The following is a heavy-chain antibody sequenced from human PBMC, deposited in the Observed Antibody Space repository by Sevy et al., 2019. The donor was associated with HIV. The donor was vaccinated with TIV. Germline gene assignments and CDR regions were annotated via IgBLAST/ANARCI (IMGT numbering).Heavy chain of an antibody. J-gene: IGHJ5*02. V-gene: IGHV1-18*01. D-gene: IGHD3-3*02. Sequence: AAVKVSCKASGYSFTNYGIGWVRQAPRQGLERMGWISGYNGYTNYAQNLQGRVTMTTDTSTSTAYMDLRSLRSHDTAIYYSAKEGKNIRSWFDPWGQGTLVTVSS. CDR2: ISGYNGYT. CDR3: AKEGKNIRSWFDP. CDR1: GYSFTNYG.